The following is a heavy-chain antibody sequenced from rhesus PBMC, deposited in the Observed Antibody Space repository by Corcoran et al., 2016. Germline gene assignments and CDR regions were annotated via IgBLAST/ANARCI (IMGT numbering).Heavy chain of an antibody. J-gene: IGHJ4*01. CDR1: GGSFSSYW. CDR2: SYGSSGST. D-gene: IGHD6-31*01. V-gene: IGHV4-160*01. Sequence: QVQLQESGPGLVKPSETLSLTCAVSGGSFSSYWWGWIRQPPGKGREWSGSSYGSSGSTEYNPSLKSRATISRDTSKNQCSLKRRSGTAADPAVYYCARDPGYSSGWFDYWGQGVLVTVSS. CDR3: ARDPGYSSGWFDY.